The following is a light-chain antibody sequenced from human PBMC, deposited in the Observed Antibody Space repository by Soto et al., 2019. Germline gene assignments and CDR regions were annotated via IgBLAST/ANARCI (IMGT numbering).Light chain of an antibody. CDR2: DAS. J-gene: IGKJ5*01. CDR3: QQYRTFPIT. Sequence: DIQLTQSPSSLSLSVGDIFTITCQTSQDINTYLNWYQQKPGRAPKLLIYDASNLETGVASTFSGSGSGTHFTFTINSLQPEDVGTYYCQQYRTFPITFGQGTRLEIK. CDR1: QDINTY. V-gene: IGKV1-33*01.